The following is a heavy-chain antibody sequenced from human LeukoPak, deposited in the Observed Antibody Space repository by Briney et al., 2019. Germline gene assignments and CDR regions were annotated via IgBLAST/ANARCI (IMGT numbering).Heavy chain of an antibody. D-gene: IGHD3-9*01. CDR2: INHSGST. J-gene: IGHJ3*02. Sequence: SETLSLTCAVYGGSFSGYYWSWIRQPPGKGLEWIGEINHSGSTNYNPSLKSRVTISVDTSKNQFSLKLSSVTAADTAVYYCARRVLRYFDWLLLRGAFDIWGQGTVVTVSS. V-gene: IGHV4-34*01. CDR3: ARRVLRYFDWLLLRGAFDI. CDR1: GGSFSGYY.